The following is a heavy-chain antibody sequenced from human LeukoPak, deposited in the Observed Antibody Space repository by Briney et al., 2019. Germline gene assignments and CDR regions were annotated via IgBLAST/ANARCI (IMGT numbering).Heavy chain of an antibody. D-gene: IGHD2-2*01. J-gene: IGHJ4*02. Sequence: GGSLRLSRSTPLFTSGDYAMSWVRQAPGKGREWVGFIQAKAYGGATTYAPSVNGRFSISRDDSQSIANLQMNDLKTEDTAVYYCTRAPHPRCSSSGCYLDYWGQGTLVTVSS. V-gene: IGHV3-49*04. CDR3: TRAPHPRCSSSGCYLDY. CDR1: LFTSGDYA. CDR2: IQAKAYGGAT.